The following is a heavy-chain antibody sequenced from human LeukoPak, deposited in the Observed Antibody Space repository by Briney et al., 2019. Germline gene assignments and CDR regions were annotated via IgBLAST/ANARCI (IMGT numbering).Heavy chain of an antibody. J-gene: IGHJ4*02. Sequence: GGSLRLSCAPSGFTFSSYAMSWVREAPGKGLEWVSAISGSGGSTYYADSVKGRFTISRDNSKNTLYLQMNSLRAEDTAVYYCAKDRGSSWYFSYFDYWGQGTLVTVSS. CDR1: GFTFSSYA. V-gene: IGHV3-23*01. D-gene: IGHD6-13*01. CDR2: ISGSGGST. CDR3: AKDRGSSWYFSYFDY.